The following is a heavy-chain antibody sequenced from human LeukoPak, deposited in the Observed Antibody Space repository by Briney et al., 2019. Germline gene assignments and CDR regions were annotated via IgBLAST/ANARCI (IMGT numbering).Heavy chain of an antibody. D-gene: IGHD3-9*01. CDR2: INHSGST. J-gene: IGHJ3*02. Sequence: TSETLSLTCAVYGGSFSGYYWSWIRQPPGKGLEWIGEINHSGSTNYNPSLKSRVTISVDTSKNQFSLKLSSVTAADTAVYYCAREIRYFDWLFQRHDAFDIWGQGTMVSGSS. CDR3: AREIRYFDWLFQRHDAFDI. V-gene: IGHV4-34*01. CDR1: GGSFSGYY.